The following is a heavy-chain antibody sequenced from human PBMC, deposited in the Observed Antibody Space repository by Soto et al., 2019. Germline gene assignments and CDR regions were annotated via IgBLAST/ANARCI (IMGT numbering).Heavy chain of an antibody. Sequence: ASVKVSCKASGYTFTGYYMHWVRQAPGQGLEWMGWINPNSGNTGYSQNFQDRVTIARDTSANTAFMELSSLRSEDTAVYYCARGSAAAGPYYFDYWAQGTLVTVSS. J-gene: IGHJ4*02. V-gene: IGHV1-8*03. CDR3: ARGSAAAGPYYFDY. CDR2: INPNSGNT. D-gene: IGHD6-13*01. CDR1: GYTFTGYY.